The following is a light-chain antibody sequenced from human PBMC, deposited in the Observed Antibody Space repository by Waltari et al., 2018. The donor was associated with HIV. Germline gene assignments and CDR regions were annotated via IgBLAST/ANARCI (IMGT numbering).Light chain of an antibody. CDR2: WAS. V-gene: IGKV4-1*01. CDR3: QQYISVPWT. CDR1: QSVLNNSNKKSN. J-gene: IGKJ1*01. Sequence: DIVMTQSPDSLAVSVGERATIKCRSSQSVLNNSNKKSNLAWDQQKVGQPPKILIFWASTRESGVPDRFSGSGSETDFTLTITSLQAEDVAVYYCQQYISVPWTFGQGTKVEVK.